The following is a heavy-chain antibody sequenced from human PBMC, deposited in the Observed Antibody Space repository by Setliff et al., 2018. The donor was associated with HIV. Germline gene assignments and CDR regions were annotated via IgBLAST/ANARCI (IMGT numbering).Heavy chain of an antibody. V-gene: IGHV4-39*01. D-gene: IGHD3-22*01. Sequence: PSETLSLTCAVFGGSFTDIGGSFTDYYWIWIRQPPGKGLEWIGSIYYTGVTYYNPSLRSRVTISVDTSKKQFSLNLSSVTAADTAVYYCARHVGDDYDSHAVWGKGTTVTVSS. CDR1: GGSFTDIGGSFTDYY. J-gene: IGHJ6*04. CDR3: ARHVGDDYDSHAV. CDR2: IYYTGVT.